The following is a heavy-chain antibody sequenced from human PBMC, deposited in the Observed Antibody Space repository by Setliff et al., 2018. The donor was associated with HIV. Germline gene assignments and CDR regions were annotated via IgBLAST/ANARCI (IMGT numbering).Heavy chain of an antibody. J-gene: IGHJ5*01. V-gene: IGHV5-51*01. CDR1: GYNFLTQW. CDR2: IYPGDSDT. D-gene: IGHD4-17*01. Sequence: GESLKISCEASGYNFLTQWIGWVRQKPGKGLEWVGIIYPGDSDTTYSPAFQGQVTISADKSINSAYLQWDSLKASDSAVYYCVRRAKVTSGSYNYFDSWGQGTLVTVSS. CDR3: VRRAKVTSGSYNYFDS.